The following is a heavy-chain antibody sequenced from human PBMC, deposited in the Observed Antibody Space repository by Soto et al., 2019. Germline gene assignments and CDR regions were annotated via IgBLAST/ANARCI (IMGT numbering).Heavy chain of an antibody. CDR2: ISFDGSNK. CDR1: GFTFSSYG. D-gene: IGHD4-17*01. V-gene: IGHV3-30*18. Sequence: QVLLVESGGGVVQPGRSLRLSCAASGFTFSSYGMHWIRQAPGKGLEWVAIISFDGSNKYYADSVKGRFTISRDNSKNTLYLQMNSLRAEDTALYYCAKDLGVTTPDDYWGQGTLVTVSS. J-gene: IGHJ4*02. CDR3: AKDLGVTTPDDY.